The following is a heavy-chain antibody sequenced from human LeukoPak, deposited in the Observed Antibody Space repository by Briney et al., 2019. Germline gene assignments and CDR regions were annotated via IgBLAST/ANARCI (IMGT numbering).Heavy chain of an antibody. V-gene: IGHV3-33*06. CDR2: IWYDGSNK. J-gene: IGHJ5*02. CDR1: GFTFSSYG. CDR3: AKEEMVRGVIIRRIRPYNWFDP. Sequence: GGSLRLSCAASGFTFSSYGMHWVRQAPGKGLEWVAVIWYDGSNKYYADSVKGRFTISRDNSKNTLYLQMNSLRAEDTAVYYCAKEEMVRGVIIRRIRPYNWFDPWGQGTLVTVSS. D-gene: IGHD3-10*01.